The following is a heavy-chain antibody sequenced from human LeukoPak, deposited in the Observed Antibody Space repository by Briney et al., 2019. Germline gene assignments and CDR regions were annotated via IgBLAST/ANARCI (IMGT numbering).Heavy chain of an antibody. V-gene: IGHV1-8*01. CDR1: GYTSTSYD. CDR2: MNPNSGNT. CDR3: ARGIRNSYDRIPGDY. Sequence: ASVEVPCKASGYTSTSYDINWVRQATGQGLEWMGWMNPNSGNTGYAQKFQGRVTMTRNTSISTAYMELSSLRSEDTAVYYCARGIRNSYDRIPGDYWGQGTLVTVSS. J-gene: IGHJ4*02. D-gene: IGHD5-18*01.